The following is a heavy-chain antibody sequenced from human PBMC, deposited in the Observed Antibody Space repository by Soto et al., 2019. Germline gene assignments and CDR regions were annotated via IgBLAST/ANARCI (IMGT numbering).Heavy chain of an antibody. CDR3: ARIGGYHGPLDY. V-gene: IGHV4-59*01. Sequence: SETLSLTCSVSGVSISSYFWSWIRQPPGRGLEWIGYTYHRGSTNYSPSLKSRVAISLDTSENQFSLKVSSVTAADTAVYYCARIGGYHGPLDYWGQGTPVTVSS. CDR2: TYHRGST. J-gene: IGHJ4*02. D-gene: IGHD3-16*02. CDR1: GVSISSYF.